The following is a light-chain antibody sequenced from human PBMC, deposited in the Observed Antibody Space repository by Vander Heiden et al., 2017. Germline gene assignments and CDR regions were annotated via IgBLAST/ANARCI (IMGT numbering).Light chain of an antibody. CDR2: AAS. J-gene: IGKJ1*01. CDR3: QQTDNIPRT. V-gene: IGKV1-39*01. Sequence: EIQMTEAPSSLSASVGNRVNITCRASQSLSSYLNWYQHKRGKAPKLLLYAASSLQGGVPSRFSDSGSGTDFTLTISRLQPDAFATYYCQQTDNIPRTFGQGTTVEIK. CDR1: QSLSSY.